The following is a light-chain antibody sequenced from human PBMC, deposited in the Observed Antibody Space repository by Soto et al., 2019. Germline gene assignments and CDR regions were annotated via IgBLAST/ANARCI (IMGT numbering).Light chain of an antibody. J-gene: IGKJ1*01. CDR1: QTISSW. CDR2: ETS. Sequence: DIQLTQSPSTLSASVGDRVTITCRASQTISSWLAWYQQKPGKAPNLLIYETSNLESGVPSRFSGRGSGPEFTLTISSLQPDDCATYYCQYYNEYCLTFGQGTQVEIK. CDR3: QYYNEYCLT. V-gene: IGKV1-5*03.